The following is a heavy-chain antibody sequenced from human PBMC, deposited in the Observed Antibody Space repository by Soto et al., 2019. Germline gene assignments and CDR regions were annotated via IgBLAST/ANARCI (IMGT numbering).Heavy chain of an antibody. V-gene: IGHV4-31*03. CDR2: IYYNGNT. Sequence: PSETLCLTCTLSVVSITSGAYYWTWVRQHPGKGLEWIGYIYYNGNTYFSPSLKSRLTISIDTSKNQFSLKLSSVTAADTAMYYCARARLRAVYAFDFWGQGTMVTVSS. CDR3: ARARLRAVYAFDF. D-gene: IGHD4-17*01. CDR1: VVSITSGAYY. J-gene: IGHJ3*01.